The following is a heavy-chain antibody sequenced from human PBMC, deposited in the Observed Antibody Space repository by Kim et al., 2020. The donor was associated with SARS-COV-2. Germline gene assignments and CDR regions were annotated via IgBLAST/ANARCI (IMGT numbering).Heavy chain of an antibody. V-gene: IGHV1-2*06. CDR1: GYTFTGYY. CDR2: INPNSGGT. D-gene: IGHD3-10*01. J-gene: IGHJ4*02. CDR3: ARDRFTMVRALGNYFDY. Sequence: ASVKVSCKASGYTFTGYYMHWVRQAPGQGLEWMGRINPNSGGTNYAQKFQGRVTMTRDTSISTAYMELSRLRSDDTAVYYCARDRFTMVRALGNYFDYWGQGTLVTVSS.